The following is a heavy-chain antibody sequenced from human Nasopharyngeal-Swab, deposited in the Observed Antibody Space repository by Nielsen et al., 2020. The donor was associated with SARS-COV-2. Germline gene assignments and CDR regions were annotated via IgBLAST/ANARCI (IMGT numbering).Heavy chain of an antibody. CDR1: GITFNNYA. J-gene: IGHJ4*02. CDR2: LNAPGNP. V-gene: IGHV3-23*01. Sequence: GGSLRLSCAASGITFNNYAMSWVRQGPGKGLEWVSALNAPGNPYYADSVKGRFTISRDSSQNTLYLQMNSLRADDTAVYYCAKFREGRWGQGTLVTVSS. CDR3: AKFREGR.